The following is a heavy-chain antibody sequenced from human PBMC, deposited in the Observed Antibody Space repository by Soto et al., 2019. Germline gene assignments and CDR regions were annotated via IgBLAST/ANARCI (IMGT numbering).Heavy chain of an antibody. Sequence: ASVKVSCKASGYTFTGYYMHWVRQAPGQGLEWMGWINPNSGGTNYAQKFQGWVTMTRDTSISTAYMELSRLRSDDTAVYYCARGMSPTAAREHIDYWGQGTLVTLSS. V-gene: IGHV1-2*04. CDR2: INPNSGGT. J-gene: IGHJ4*02. CDR1: GYTFTGYY. CDR3: ARGMSPTAAREHIDY. D-gene: IGHD6-6*01.